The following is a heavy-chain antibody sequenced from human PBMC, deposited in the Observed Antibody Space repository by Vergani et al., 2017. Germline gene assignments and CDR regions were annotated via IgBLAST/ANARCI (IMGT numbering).Heavy chain of an antibody. CDR2: INHSGSA. V-gene: IGHV4-34*01. CDR1: GGSFSGYY. Sequence: QEQLQQWGAGLLKPSETLSLTCAVYGGSFSGYYWTWSRQPPGKGLEWIGEINHSGSANYNPSLKSRVTISVDTSKNQFSLKLISVTAADAAVYYCASPVSITGTTGDAFDIWGQGTMVTVSS. D-gene: IGHD1-20*01. CDR3: ASPVSITGTTGDAFDI. J-gene: IGHJ3*02.